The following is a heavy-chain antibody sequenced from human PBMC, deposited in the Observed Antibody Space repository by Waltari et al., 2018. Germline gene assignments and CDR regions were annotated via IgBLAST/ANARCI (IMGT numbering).Heavy chain of an antibody. CDR3: AGGGAYGSGTYFLDY. D-gene: IGHD3-10*01. V-gene: IGHV4-31*02. CDR2: MSSTGAA. J-gene: IGHJ4*02. Sequence: WSRRHPGRGLEWIGYMSSTGAAYYTPSLRSRVTISLDTSKNHFSLELTSVTATDTAVYYCAGGGAYGSGTYFLDYWGQGTPVTVSS.